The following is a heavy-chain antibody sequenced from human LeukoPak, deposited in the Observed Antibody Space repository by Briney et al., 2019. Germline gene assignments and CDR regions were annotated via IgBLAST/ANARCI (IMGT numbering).Heavy chain of an antibody. Sequence: SETLSLTCAVYGGSFSGYYWSWIRQPPGKGLEWIGEINHSGSTNYNPSLKSRVTISVDTSKNQFSLKLSSVTAADTAVYYCASHCSSTSCYPRRYYYGMDVWGQGTTVTVSS. CDR2: INHSGST. CDR1: GGSFSGYY. J-gene: IGHJ6*02. CDR3: ASHCSSTSCYPRRYYYGMDV. D-gene: IGHD2-2*01. V-gene: IGHV4-34*01.